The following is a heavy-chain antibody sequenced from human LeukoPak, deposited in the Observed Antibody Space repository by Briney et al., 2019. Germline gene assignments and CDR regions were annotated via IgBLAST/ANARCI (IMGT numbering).Heavy chain of an antibody. Sequence: GGSLRLSCAASGFTFSSYEMNWVRQAPGKGLEWVSYISSSANTIYYADSVKGRFIISRDNAKNSLYLQMNSLRVEDTAVYYCGRAQAARADYYYYYMDVWGKGTTVTVSS. J-gene: IGHJ6*03. V-gene: IGHV3-48*03. D-gene: IGHD6-6*01. CDR2: ISSSANTI. CDR3: GRAQAARADYYYYYMDV. CDR1: GFTFSSYE.